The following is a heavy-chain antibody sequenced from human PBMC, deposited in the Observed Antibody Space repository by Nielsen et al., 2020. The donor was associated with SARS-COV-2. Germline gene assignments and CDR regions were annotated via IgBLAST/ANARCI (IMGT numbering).Heavy chain of an antibody. CDR1: GGSISSYY. V-gene: IGHV4-59*01. J-gene: IGHJ4*02. CDR3: ARTLGPMVRVLGYYFDY. CDR2: IYYSGST. Sequence: SETLSLTCTVSGGSISSYYWSWIRQPPGKGLEWIGYIYYSGSTNYNPSLKSRVTISVDTSKNQFSLKLSSVTAADTAVYYCARTLGPMVRVLGYYFDYWGQGTLVTVSS. D-gene: IGHD3-10*01.